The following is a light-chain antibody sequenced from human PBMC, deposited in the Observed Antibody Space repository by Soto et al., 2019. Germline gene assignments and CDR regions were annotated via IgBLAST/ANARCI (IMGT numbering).Light chain of an antibody. CDR2: DAS. V-gene: IGKV3-15*01. CDR3: QQYNNWPLT. CDR1: QSVSSD. Sequence: EIVLTQSPATLSVSPGDRATLSCRASQSVSSDLAWLQQKPGQAPRLLIYDASTRATGIPARFSGSGSGTEFTLTISSLQSEDFAIYYCQQYNNWPLTFGGRTKVEIK. J-gene: IGKJ4*01.